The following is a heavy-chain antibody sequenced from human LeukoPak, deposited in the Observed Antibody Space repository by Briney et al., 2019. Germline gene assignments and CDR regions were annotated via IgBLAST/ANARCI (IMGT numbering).Heavy chain of an antibody. V-gene: IGHV4-61*02. CDR1: GASISSGNFY. Sequence: PSETLSLTCAVSGASISSGNFYWSWIRQPAGKGLECIGRIFTSGSINYNPSLKSRVTISVDTSKNQFSLRLTSVTAADTAIYYCARELRSNYMDYWGQGTLVTVSS. CDR2: IFTSGSI. J-gene: IGHJ4*02. CDR3: ARELRSNYMDY. D-gene: IGHD4-11*01.